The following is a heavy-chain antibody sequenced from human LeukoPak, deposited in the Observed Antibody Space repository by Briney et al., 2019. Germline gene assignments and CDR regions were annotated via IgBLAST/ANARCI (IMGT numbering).Heavy chain of an antibody. V-gene: IGHV3-72*01. CDR2: TRNKANDYTT. CDR3: ARERNSGSYFLGSFDY. CDR1: GFTFNDHF. J-gene: IGHJ4*02. Sequence: GGSLRLSCAASGFTFNDHFMDWVRPAPGKGLEWVGRTRNKANDYTTEYAASVRGRFTISRDDSRNTLYLQMNSLQTEDTAVYYCARERNSGSYFLGSFDYWGQGTLVTVSS. D-gene: IGHD1-26*01.